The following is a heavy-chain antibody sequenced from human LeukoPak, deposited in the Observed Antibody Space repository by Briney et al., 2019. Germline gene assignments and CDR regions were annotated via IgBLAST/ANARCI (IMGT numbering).Heavy chain of an antibody. Sequence: SETLSLTCTVSGYSISSGYYWGWIRQPPGKGLEWIGSIYHSGSTYYNPSLKSRVTISVDTSKNQFSLRLSSVTAADTAVYYCARANSGGSSWSFDYWGQGTLVTVSS. CDR1: GYSISSGYY. J-gene: IGHJ4*02. V-gene: IGHV4-38-2*02. CDR2: IYHSGST. CDR3: ARANSGGSSWSFDY. D-gene: IGHD6-13*01.